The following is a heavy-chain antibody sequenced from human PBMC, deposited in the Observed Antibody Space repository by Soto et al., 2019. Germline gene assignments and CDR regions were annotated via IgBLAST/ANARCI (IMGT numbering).Heavy chain of an antibody. V-gene: IGHV1-69*13. CDR1: GGTFSSYA. Sequence: ASVKNSCKASGGTFSSYAISWVRQAPGQGLEWMGGIIPIFGTANYAQKFQGRVTTTADESTSTSYMELSSLRSEDTAVYYCARGRRGSYYDFWSGYYNWFDPWGQGTLVTSPQ. D-gene: IGHD3-3*01. CDR2: IIPIFGTA. J-gene: IGHJ5*02. CDR3: ARGRRGSYYDFWSGYYNWFDP.